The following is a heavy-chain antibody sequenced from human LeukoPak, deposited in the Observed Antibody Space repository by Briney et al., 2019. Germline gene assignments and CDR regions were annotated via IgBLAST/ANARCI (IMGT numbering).Heavy chain of an antibody. D-gene: IGHD6-13*01. CDR3: ARRAGAAAGILDY. Sequence: GSSVKVSCKASGGTFSSYAISWVRQAPGQGLEWMGWINAGNGNTKYSQKFQGRVTITRDTSASTAYMELSSLRSEDTAVYYCARRAGAAAGILDYWGQGTLVTVSS. J-gene: IGHJ4*02. CDR1: GGTFSSYA. V-gene: IGHV1-3*01. CDR2: INAGNGNT.